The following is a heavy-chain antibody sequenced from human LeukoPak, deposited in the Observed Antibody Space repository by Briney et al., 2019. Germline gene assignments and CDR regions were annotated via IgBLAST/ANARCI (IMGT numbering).Heavy chain of an antibody. V-gene: IGHV1-8*01. CDR3: ARGINRWFGELYPC. CDR2: MNPNSGNT. CDR1: GYTFTSYD. Sequence: ASVKVSCKASGYTFTSYDINWVRQATGQGLEWMGWMNPNSGNTGYAQKFQGRVTMTRNTSISAAYMELSSLRSEDTAVYYCARGINRWFGELYPCWGQGTLVTVSS. D-gene: IGHD3-10*01. J-gene: IGHJ4*02.